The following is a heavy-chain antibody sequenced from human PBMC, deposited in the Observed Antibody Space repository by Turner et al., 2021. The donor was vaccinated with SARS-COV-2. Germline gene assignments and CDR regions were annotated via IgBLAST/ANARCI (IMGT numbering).Heavy chain of an antibody. D-gene: IGHD6-13*01. V-gene: IGHV3-7*01. CDR2: IKQDRSEK. Sequence: EVQLVETGGGLIQRGGSLRLSCAVSGFIVSNNYVSWVRQAQGKGMEWVANIKQDRSEKYYVDAVKGLFTISRDNAKNSLYLQMNSLRAEDTAVYYCASTSSSSWYFDYWGQGTLVTVSS. CDR3: ASTSSSSWYFDY. CDR1: GFIVSNNY. J-gene: IGHJ4*02.